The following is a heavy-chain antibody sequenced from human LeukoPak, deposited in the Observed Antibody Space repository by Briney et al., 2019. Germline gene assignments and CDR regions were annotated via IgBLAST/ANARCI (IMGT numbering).Heavy chain of an antibody. D-gene: IGHD5-18*01. V-gene: IGHV1-69*05. Sequence: SVKASCKASGGTFSSYAISWVRQAPGQGLEWMGGIIPIFGTANYAQKFQGRVTITTDESTSTAYMELSSLRSEDTAVYYCARDHTELLALDIWGQGTMVTVSS. CDR3: ARDHTELLALDI. CDR2: IIPIFGTA. CDR1: GGTFSSYA. J-gene: IGHJ3*02.